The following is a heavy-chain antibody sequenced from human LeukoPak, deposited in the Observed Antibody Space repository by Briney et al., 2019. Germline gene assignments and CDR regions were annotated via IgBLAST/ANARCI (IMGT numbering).Heavy chain of an antibody. J-gene: IGHJ4*02. CDR1: GFTFSSYD. V-gene: IGHV3-13*01. CDR3: ARGTSLTGTTTQPTFDY. Sequence: GGSLRLSCAASGFTFSSYDMHWVRQATGKGLEWVSAIGTAGDTCYPGSVKGRFTISRENAKNSLYLQMNSLRAGDTAVYYCARGTSLTGTTTQPTFDYWGQGTLVTVSS. D-gene: IGHD1-7*01. CDR2: IGTAGDT.